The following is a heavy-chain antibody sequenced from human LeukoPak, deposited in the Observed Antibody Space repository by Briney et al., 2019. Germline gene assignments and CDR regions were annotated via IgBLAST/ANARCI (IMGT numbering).Heavy chain of an antibody. CDR3: ATTSIAAAVPGCFDY. CDR2: ISSCGKTI. J-gene: IGHJ4*02. Sequence: PGGSLRLSCEASGFTFSSYEMNWVRQAPGQGLEWVSYISSCGKTIYYADSTKGRFTVSRDNAKNSLYLQMNSLRAEDTAVYYCATTSIAAAVPGCFDYWGQGTLVTVFS. D-gene: IGHD6-13*01. V-gene: IGHV3-48*03. CDR1: GFTFSSYE.